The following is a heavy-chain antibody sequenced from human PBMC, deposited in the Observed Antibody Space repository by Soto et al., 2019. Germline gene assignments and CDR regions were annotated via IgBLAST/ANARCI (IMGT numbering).Heavy chain of an antibody. D-gene: IGHD3-22*01. Sequence: SVKVSCKASGGTFSSYSIDWVRQAPGQGLEWMGGIIPIFGTANYAQEFQGRITITADESTSTAYMELRSLRSEDTAVYYCARGAHYDSSSYYYFYWGQGTLVTVSS. CDR1: GGTFSSYS. V-gene: IGHV1-69*13. J-gene: IGHJ4*02. CDR3: ARGAHYDSSSYYYFY. CDR2: IIPIFGTA.